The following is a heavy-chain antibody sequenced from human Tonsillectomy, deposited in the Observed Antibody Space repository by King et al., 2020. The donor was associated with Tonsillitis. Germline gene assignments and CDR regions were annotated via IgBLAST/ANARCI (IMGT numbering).Heavy chain of an antibody. D-gene: IGHD5-18*01. V-gene: IGHV3-21*04. J-gene: IGHJ6*02. CDR3: ARANAVDTAMAYYYYYYCMDF. CDR2: ISSSSSYI. CDR1: GFTFSSYS. Sequence: QLVQSGGGLVKPGGSLRLSCAASGFTFSSYSMNWVRQAPGKGLEWVSYISSSSSYIYYADSVKGRFTISRETAKNSLYLQLNSLRAEETAVYYCARANAVDTAMAYYYYYYCMDFWGQGTTVTVSS.